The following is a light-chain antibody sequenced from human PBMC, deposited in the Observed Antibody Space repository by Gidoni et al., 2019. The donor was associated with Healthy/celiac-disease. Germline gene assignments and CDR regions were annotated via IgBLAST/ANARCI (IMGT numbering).Light chain of an antibody. CDR2: GAS. CDR3: QQYGSSPRT. J-gene: IGKJ1*01. CDR1: QSVSSSY. V-gene: IGKV3-20*01. Sequence: EIVLTQSPGTLSLSPGERATLSCRASQSVSSSYLAWYQQKPGQAPRLLIYGASSRATGIPDRFSGSGSGTDFTLTISRLEAEDFAVYYCQQYGSSPRTFXQXTKVXIK.